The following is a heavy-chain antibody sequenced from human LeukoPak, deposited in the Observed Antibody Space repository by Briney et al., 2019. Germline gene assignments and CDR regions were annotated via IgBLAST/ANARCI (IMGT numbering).Heavy chain of an antibody. V-gene: IGHV3-30-3*01. CDR1: GFTFSSYW. CDR2: ISYHGSNK. CDR3: ARSHSSGYXPSFDY. Sequence: GGSLRLSCAASGFTFSSYWMSWVRQAPGKGLDWVAVISYHGSNKYYADSVKGRFTISRDNAKNTLYLQMNSLRAEDTAVYYCARSHSSGYXPSFDYWGQGTLVTVSS. J-gene: IGHJ4*02. D-gene: IGHD3-22*01.